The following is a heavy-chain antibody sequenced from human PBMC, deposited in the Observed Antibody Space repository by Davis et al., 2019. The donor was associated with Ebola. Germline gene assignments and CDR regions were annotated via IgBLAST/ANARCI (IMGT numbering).Heavy chain of an antibody. D-gene: IGHD1-1*01. V-gene: IGHV1-18*01. CDR2: ISAYNGNT. Sequence: ASVKVSCKASGYTFTSYGISWVRQAPGQGLEWMGWISAYNGNTNYAQKLQGRVTMTTDTSTSTVYMEVGSLRSDDTAVYYCARAQFPTTSDHWGQGTLVTVSS. CDR3: ARAQFPTTSDH. CDR1: GYTFTSYG. J-gene: IGHJ4*02.